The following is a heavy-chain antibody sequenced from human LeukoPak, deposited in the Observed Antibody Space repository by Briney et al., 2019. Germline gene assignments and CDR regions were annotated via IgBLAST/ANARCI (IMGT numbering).Heavy chain of an antibody. CDR2: IRYDGSNK. J-gene: IGHJ6*03. Sequence: PGGSLRLSCAASGFTFSSYGMHWVRQAPGKGLEWVAFIRYDGSNKYYADSVKGRFTISRDNSKNTLYLQMNSLRAADTAVYYCAKDRCSNGIGCYYYYMEVWGKGTTVTISS. D-gene: IGHD2-8*01. V-gene: IGHV3-30*02. CDR3: AKDRCSNGIGCYYYYMEV. CDR1: GFTFSSYG.